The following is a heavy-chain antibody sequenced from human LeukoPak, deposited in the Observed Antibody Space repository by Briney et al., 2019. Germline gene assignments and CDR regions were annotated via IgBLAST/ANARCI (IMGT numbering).Heavy chain of an antibody. CDR2: VNPNSGDT. D-gene: IGHD1-26*01. CDR3: ARVREKEWEPSFDY. Sequence: GASVKVSCKASGYTFTGYYLHWVRQAPGQGLEWMGCVNPNSGDTNYAQKFQGRVTMTRDTSISTAYMELSRLRSDDTAVYYCARVREKEWEPSFDYWGQGTLVTVSS. V-gene: IGHV1-2*02. CDR1: GYTFTGYY. J-gene: IGHJ4*02.